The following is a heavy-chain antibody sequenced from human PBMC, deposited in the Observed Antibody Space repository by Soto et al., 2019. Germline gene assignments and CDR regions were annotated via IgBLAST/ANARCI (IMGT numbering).Heavy chain of an antibody. CDR2: IYSGGST. V-gene: IGHV3-53*01. D-gene: IGHD3-16*01. J-gene: IGHJ4*01. CDR1: GFTVSTYY. Sequence: EVQLVESGGGLIQPGGSLRLSCAVSGFTVSTYYMSWVRQAPGKGLEWVSVIYSGGSTYYADSVKDRFRISRDNSKNTIYLQMGSLRPEDTARYYCVKQAHGLDGVGFDYWGRGTQVTVAS. CDR3: VKQAHGLDGVGFDY.